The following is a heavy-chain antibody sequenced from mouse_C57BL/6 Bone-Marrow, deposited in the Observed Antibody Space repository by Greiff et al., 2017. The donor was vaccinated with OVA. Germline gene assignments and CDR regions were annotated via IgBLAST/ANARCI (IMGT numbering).Heavy chain of an antibody. Sequence: EVHLVESEGGLVQPGSSMKLSCTASGFTFSDYYMAWVRQVPEKGLEWVANINYDGSSTYYLDSLKSRFIISRDNAKNILYLQMSSLKSDDTATYYCASYYYGSGGYFDYWGQGTTLTVSS. D-gene: IGHD1-1*01. CDR1: GFTFSDYY. CDR2: INYDGSST. V-gene: IGHV5-16*01. CDR3: ASYYYGSGGYFDY. J-gene: IGHJ2*01.